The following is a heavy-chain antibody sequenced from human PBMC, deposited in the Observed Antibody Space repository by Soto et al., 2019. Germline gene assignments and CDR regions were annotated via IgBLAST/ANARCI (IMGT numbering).Heavy chain of an antibody. CDR3: ARGYSTTWIGTSGIDV. Sequence: SETLSLTCIISGAFIARGGYFWSWVRQPPGMGLEWIGDMYYSGSPKYNPSFKSRVTIAPDRTKHEFSRKLTSVTAADSAVSFCARGYSTTWIGTSGIDVWGQGTTVTVSS. J-gene: IGHJ6*02. CDR1: GAFIARGGYF. D-gene: IGHD5-12*01. CDR2: MYYSGSP. V-gene: IGHV4-61*08.